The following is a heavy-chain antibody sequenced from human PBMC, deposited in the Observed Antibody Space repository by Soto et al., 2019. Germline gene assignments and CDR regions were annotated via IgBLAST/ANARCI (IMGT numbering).Heavy chain of an antibody. D-gene: IGHD1-1*01. Sequence: EVQLVESGGGLVQPGGSLRLSCAASGFTFSSYSMNWVRQAPGKGLEWISYISSSSSTIYYADSVKGRFTISRDNAKNSLYLPMKSLRDEDTAVYYCAGEGAWNGGQARHWFDTWGQGTLVTVSS. CDR3: AGEGAWNGGQARHWFDT. J-gene: IGHJ5*02. CDR1: GFTFSSYS. CDR2: ISSSSSTI. V-gene: IGHV3-48*02.